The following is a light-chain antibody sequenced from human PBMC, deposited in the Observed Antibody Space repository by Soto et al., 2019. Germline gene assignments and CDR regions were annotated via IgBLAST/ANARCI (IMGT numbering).Light chain of an antibody. CDR2: KAS. CDR1: QTISSW. Sequence: DIQMTQSPSTLSGSVGDRVTITCRASQTISSWLAWYQQRPGKAPKLLIYKASTLKSGVPSRFSGSGSGTEFTLTISSLQPDDFATYYCQHYNSCSEAFGQGTKMDI. J-gene: IGKJ1*01. CDR3: QHYNSCSEA. V-gene: IGKV1-5*03.